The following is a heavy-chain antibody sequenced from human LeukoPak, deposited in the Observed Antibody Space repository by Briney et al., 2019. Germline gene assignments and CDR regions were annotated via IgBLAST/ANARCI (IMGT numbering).Heavy chain of an antibody. CDR2: ITSSSYI. CDR1: GFTFSNYS. V-gene: IGHV3-21*01. J-gene: IGHJ4*02. Sequence: GGSLSLSCAASGFTFSNYSMNWVRQAPGKGLEWVSSITSSSYIYYADSVKGRFTISRDNAKNSLYLQMNSLRAEDTAVYYCAREGSLWFGELLSTSTPPHWGQGTLVTVSS. D-gene: IGHD3-10*01. CDR3: AREGSLWFGELLSTSTPPH.